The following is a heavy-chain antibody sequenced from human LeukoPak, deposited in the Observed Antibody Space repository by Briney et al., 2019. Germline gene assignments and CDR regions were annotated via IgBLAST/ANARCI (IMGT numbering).Heavy chain of an antibody. CDR3: ARPSTYYYDSSGHGAFDI. J-gene: IGHJ3*02. V-gene: IGHV4-59*08. CDR2: IYYTGST. D-gene: IGHD3-22*01. Sequence: SETLSLTCTVSGGSISSYYWSWIRQPPGKGLEWIGYIYYTGSTNYNSSLKSRVTISVDTSKNQFSLKLSSVTAADTAVYYCARPSTYYYDSSGHGAFDIWGQGTMVTVS. CDR1: GGSISSYY.